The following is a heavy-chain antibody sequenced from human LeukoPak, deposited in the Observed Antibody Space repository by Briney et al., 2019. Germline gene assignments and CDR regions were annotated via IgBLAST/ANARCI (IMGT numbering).Heavy chain of an antibody. CDR1: GGTFSSYA. J-gene: IGHJ6*03. CDR3: ARGEKGYSSSSLTPYYYYMDV. D-gene: IGHD6-13*01. Sequence: GASVKVSCKASGGTFSSYAISWVRQAPGQGLEWMGGIIPIFGTANYAQKFQGRVTITADKSTSTAYMELSSLRSEDTAVYYCARGEKGYSSSSLTPYYYYMDVWGKGTTVTVSS. CDR2: IIPIFGTA. V-gene: IGHV1-69*06.